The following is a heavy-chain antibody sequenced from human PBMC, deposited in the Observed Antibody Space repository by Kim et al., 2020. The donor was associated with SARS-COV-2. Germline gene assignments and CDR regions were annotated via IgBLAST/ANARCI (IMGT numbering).Heavy chain of an antibody. CDR2: FDPEDGET. J-gene: IGHJ6*02. CDR1: RYTLTELS. D-gene: IGHD6-19*01. CDR3: ATAIAVAGTTIYYYYGMDV. Sequence: ASVKVSCKVSRYTLTELSMHWVRQAPGKGLEWMGGFDPEDGETIYAQKFQGRVTMTEDTSTDTAYMELSSLRSEDTAVYYCATAIAVAGTTIYYYYGMDVWGQGTTVTVSS. V-gene: IGHV1-24*01.